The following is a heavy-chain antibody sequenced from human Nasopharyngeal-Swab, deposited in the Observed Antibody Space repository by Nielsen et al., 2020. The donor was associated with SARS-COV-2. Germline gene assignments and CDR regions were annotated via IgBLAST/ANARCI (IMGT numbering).Heavy chain of an antibody. CDR2: IRYDGSNK. D-gene: IGHD3-3*01. J-gene: IGHJ6*03. CDR3: AKKTQSRFLGYMDV. CDR1: GFTFSSYG. Sequence: LSLTCAAPGFTFSSYGMHWVRQAPGKGLEWVAFIRYDGSNKYYADSVKGRFTISRDNSKNTLYLQMNSLRAEDTAVYYCAKKTQSRFLGYMDVWGKGTTVTVSS. V-gene: IGHV3-30*02.